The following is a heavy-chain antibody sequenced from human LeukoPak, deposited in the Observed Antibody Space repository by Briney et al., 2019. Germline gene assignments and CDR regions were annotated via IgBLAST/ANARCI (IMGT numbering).Heavy chain of an antibody. CDR2: IYYSGST. CDR1: GGSISFSSYY. J-gene: IGHJ4*02. CDR3: ARDGYNPIDY. V-gene: IGHV4-39*07. Sequence: SETLSLTCTVSGGSISFSSYYWGWIRQPPGKGLEWIGSIYYSGSTYYNPSLKSRVTISVDTSKNQFSLKLSSVTAADTAVYYCARDGYNPIDYWGQGTLVTLSS. D-gene: IGHD5-24*01.